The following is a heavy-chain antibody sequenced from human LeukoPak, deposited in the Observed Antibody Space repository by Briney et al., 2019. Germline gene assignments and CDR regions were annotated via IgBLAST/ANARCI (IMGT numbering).Heavy chain of an antibody. Sequence: SETLSLTCTVSGGSISSYYWSWLRQPAGKGLEWIGRIYTSGSTNYNPSLKSRVTMSVDTSKNQFSLKLSSVTAADTAVYYCARLKWEEDAFDIWGQGTMVTVSS. CDR3: ARLKWEEDAFDI. CDR1: GGSISSYY. CDR2: IYTSGST. V-gene: IGHV4-4*07. D-gene: IGHD1-26*01. J-gene: IGHJ3*02.